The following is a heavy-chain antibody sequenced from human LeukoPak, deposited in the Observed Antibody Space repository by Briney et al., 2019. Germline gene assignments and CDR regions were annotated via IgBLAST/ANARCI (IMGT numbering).Heavy chain of an antibody. D-gene: IGHD5-18*01. CDR3: VGTAMVTGFDY. Sequence: SETLSLTCAVYGGSFSGYYWSWLRQPPGKGLEWIGEINHSGSTNCNPSLKSRVTISVDTSKNQFSLKLSSVTAADTAVYYCVGTAMVTGFDYWGQGTLVTVSS. CDR1: GGSFSGYY. CDR2: INHSGST. V-gene: IGHV4-34*01. J-gene: IGHJ4*02.